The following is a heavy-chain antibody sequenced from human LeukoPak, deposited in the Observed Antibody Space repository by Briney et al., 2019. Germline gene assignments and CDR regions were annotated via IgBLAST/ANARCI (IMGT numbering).Heavy chain of an antibody. Sequence: PGGSLRLSCAASGFTFSSYAMSWVRQAPGKGLEWVSAISGSGGSTYYADSVKGRFTISRDNSKNTLYLQMNSLRAEDTAVYYCAKHPYSGHDHYGGYWGQGTLVTVSS. J-gene: IGHJ4*02. CDR1: GFTFSSYA. V-gene: IGHV3-23*01. CDR3: AKHPYSGHDHYGGY. CDR2: ISGSGGST. D-gene: IGHD5-12*01.